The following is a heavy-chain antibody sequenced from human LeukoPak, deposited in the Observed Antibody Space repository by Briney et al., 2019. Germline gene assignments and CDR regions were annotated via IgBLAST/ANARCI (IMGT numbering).Heavy chain of an antibody. Sequence: PSETLSLTCTVSGGSISGYYWSWIRQPPGKGLERVGYISYSGSTNYNPSLKSRVTISVDTSKNQFSLKLSSVTAADTAIYYCARDGRAGSLFAYWGQGTLVTVSS. CDR2: ISYSGST. V-gene: IGHV4-59*01. D-gene: IGHD6-19*01. CDR1: GGSISGYY. CDR3: ARDGRAGSLFAY. J-gene: IGHJ4*02.